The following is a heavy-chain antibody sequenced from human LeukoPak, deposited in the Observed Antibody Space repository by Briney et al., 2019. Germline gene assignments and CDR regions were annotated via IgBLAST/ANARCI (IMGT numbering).Heavy chain of an antibody. CDR2: IRSKAYGGTT. V-gene: IGHV3-49*04. CDR1: GFTFGDYA. CDR3: TRDVKSGSYYVAEYFQH. J-gene: IGHJ1*01. Sequence: GGSLRLSCTASGFTFGDYAMSWVRQAPGKGLEWVGFIRSKAYGGTTEYAASVKGRFTISRDDSKSIAYLQMNSLKTEDTAVYYCTRDVKSGSYYVAEYFQHWGQGTLVTVSS. D-gene: IGHD1-26*01.